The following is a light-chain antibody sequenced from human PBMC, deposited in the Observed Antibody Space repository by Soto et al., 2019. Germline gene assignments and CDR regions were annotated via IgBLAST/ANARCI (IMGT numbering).Light chain of an antibody. CDR2: LGS. CDR3: KQVLQTPYT. V-gene: IGKV2-28*01. Sequence: DIVMTQSPLSLPVTPGEPASISCRSSQSLLHSNGYNYLDWYLQKSGQSPQLLIYLGSNRASGVPDRFSGRGSGTEFTLKISRVEAEDVGVYYCKQVLQTPYTFGQGTKLEIK. CDR1: QSLLHSNGYNY. J-gene: IGKJ2*01.